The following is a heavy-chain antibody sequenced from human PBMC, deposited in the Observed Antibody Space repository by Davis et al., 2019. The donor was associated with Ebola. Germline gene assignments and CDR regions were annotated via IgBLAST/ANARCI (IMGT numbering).Heavy chain of an antibody. D-gene: IGHD6-13*01. CDR1: GGSISSSSYY. V-gene: IGHV4-39*01. CDR2: IYYSGST. CDR3: ARREGSSSWYEVASGDY. J-gene: IGHJ4*02. Sequence: PSETLSLTCTVSGGSISSSSYYWGWIRQPPGKGLEWIGSIYYSGSTYYNPSLKSRVTISVDTSKNQFSLKLSSVTAADTAVYYCARREGSSSWYEVASGDYWGQGTLGTVSS.